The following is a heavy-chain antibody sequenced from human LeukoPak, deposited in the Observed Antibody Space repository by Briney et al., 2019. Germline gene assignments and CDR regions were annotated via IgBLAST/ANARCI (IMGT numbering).Heavy chain of an antibody. V-gene: IGHV1-8*03. CDR1: GYTFTSYD. CDR2: MNPNSGNT. D-gene: IGHD3-10*01. J-gene: IGHJ6*03. CDR3: ARARITMVRGVKRYYYYMDV. Sequence: ASVKVSCKASGYTFTSYDINWVRQATGQGLEWMGWMNPNSGNTGYAQKFQGRVTITRNTSISTAYMELSSLRSEDTAVYYCARARITMVRGVKRYYYYMDVWGKGTTVTVSS.